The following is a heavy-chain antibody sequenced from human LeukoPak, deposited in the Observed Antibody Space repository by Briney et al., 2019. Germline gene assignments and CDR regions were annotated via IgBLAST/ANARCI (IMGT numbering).Heavy chain of an antibody. CDR3: ARDWLLRYSQGGFDN. V-gene: IGHV1-2*02. CDR1: GYTFTGYY. Sequence: ASVKVPCKASGYTFTGYYIHWVRQAPGQGLEWMGWINPNSGDSSYAQKFQGRVTMTRDTSIASAYMELRGLRSDDTAVYYCARDWLLRYSQGGFDNRGQGSLVTVSS. CDR2: INPNSGDS. D-gene: IGHD3-9*01. J-gene: IGHJ4*02.